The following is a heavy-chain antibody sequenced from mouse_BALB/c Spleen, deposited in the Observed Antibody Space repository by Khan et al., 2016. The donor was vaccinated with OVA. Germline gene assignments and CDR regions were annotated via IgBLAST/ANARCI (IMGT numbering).Heavy chain of an antibody. CDR3: ARRTTIYTMDY. CDR1: GYTFTSNT. V-gene: IGHV1-4*01. D-gene: IGHD1-1*01. Sequence: QVQLQQSGAELARPGASVKMSCKTSGYTFTSNTMHWLKQRPGQGLEWIGYINPRSAYTNYNQKFNDKATLNADTSSSTAYMQLSSLTSEDSAVYYCARRTTIYTMDYWGQGTSVTVSS. CDR2: INPRSAYT. J-gene: IGHJ4*01.